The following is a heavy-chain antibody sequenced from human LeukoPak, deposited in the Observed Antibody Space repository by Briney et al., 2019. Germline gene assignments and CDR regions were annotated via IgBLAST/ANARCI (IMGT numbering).Heavy chain of an antibody. D-gene: IGHD1-26*01. CDR1: GGSIRSNDYY. V-gene: IGHV4-30-4*01. CDR3: ARSPGSGSSYYAFDI. J-gene: IGHJ3*02. Sequence: PSETLSLTCTVSGGSIRSNDYYWNWIRQPPGKGLEWIGYMYYDGSSYYNPSLKSRISTSVDTSKNQFSLKLSSVTAADTAVYYCARSPGSGSSYYAFDIWGQGTMVTISS. CDR2: MYYDGSS.